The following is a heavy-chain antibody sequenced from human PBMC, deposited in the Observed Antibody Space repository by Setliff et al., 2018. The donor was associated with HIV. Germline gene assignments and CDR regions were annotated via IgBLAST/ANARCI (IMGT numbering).Heavy chain of an antibody. J-gene: IGHJ6*02. V-gene: IGHV3-30*06. CDR1: GFTFSSYD. Sequence: GGSLRLSCVASGFTFSSYDMHWVRQAPGKGLEWVAVISYDGSNKYYADSVKGRFTISRDNSKNTLYLQMNSLRAEDTAVYYCARSVIGYYYYGMDVWGQGTLVTVSS. D-gene: IGHD3-10*01. CDR2: ISYDGSNK. CDR3: ARSVIGYYYYGMDV.